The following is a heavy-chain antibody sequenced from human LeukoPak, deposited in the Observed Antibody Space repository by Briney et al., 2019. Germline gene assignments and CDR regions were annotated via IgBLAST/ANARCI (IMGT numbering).Heavy chain of an antibody. D-gene: IGHD2-21*02. Sequence: SETLSLTCAVYGGSFSGYYWSWIRQPPGKGLEWIGEINHSGSTNYNPSLKSRVTISVDTSKNQFSLKLSSVTAADTAVYYCASGAVVTAISENFQHWGQGTLVTVSS. CDR3: ASGAVVTAISENFQH. CDR1: GGSFSGYY. V-gene: IGHV4-34*01. J-gene: IGHJ1*01. CDR2: INHSGST.